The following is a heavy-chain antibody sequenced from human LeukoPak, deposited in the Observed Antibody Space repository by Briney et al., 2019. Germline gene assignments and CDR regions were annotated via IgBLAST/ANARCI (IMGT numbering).Heavy chain of an antibody. CDR2: IFPSGGEI. V-gene: IGHV3-23*01. CDR1: GFTFSTFA. CDR3: AKLCSSTSCSDGAFDI. D-gene: IGHD2-2*01. Sequence: GGSLRLSCAASGFTFSTFAMIWVRQPPGKGLEWVSSIFPSGGEIHYADSVKGRFTISRDNSKNTLYLQMNSLRAEDTAVYYCAKLCSSTSCSDGAFDIWGQGTMVTVSS. J-gene: IGHJ3*02.